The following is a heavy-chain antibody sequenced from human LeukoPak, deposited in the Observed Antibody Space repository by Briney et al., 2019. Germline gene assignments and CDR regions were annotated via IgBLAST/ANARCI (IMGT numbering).Heavy chain of an antibody. D-gene: IGHD6-13*01. CDR1: GFTFSSYA. V-gene: IGHV3-23*01. J-gene: IGHJ4*02. Sequence: PGGSLRLSCAASGFTFSSYAVSWVRQAPGKGLAWVSAISGSGGSTYYADSVKGRFTISRDNSKNTLYLQMNSLRAEDTAVYYCAKTGTPWYYFDYWGQGTLVTVSS. CDR2: ISGSGGST. CDR3: AKTGTPWYYFDY.